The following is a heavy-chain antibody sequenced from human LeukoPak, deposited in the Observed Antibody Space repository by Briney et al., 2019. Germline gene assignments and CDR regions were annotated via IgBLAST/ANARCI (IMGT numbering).Heavy chain of an antibody. CDR3: TRDLMDYDVSTGLHHYYMDV. J-gene: IGHJ6*02. Sequence: PGGSLRLSCEAAGFSFRDYPMGWVRRASGKRLEWVSGISAGADVIFYADPVKGRFTISRDNAKNTLYLQMNTLRVEDTAVYYCTRDLMDYDVSTGLHHYYMDVWGQGTTVTVSS. V-gene: IGHV3-23*01. D-gene: IGHD3-9*01. CDR2: ISAGADVI. CDR1: GFSFRDYP.